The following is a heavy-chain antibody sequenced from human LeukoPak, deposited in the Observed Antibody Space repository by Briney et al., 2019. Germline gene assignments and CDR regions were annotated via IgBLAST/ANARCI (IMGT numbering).Heavy chain of an antibody. Sequence: PGGSLRLSCAASGFTFSSYSMKWVRQAPGKGLEWVSSISSSSSYIYYADSVKGRFTISRDNAKNSLYLQMNSLRAEDTAVYYCARDHGAAAGTFDYWGQGTLVTVSS. CDR1: GFTFSSYS. V-gene: IGHV3-21*01. D-gene: IGHD6-13*01. J-gene: IGHJ4*02. CDR3: ARDHGAAAGTFDY. CDR2: ISSSSSYI.